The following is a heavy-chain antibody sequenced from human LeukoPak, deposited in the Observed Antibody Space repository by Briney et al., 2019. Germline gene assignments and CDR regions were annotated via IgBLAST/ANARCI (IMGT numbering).Heavy chain of an antibody. CDR3: ARRTSDDYGDYGDY. D-gene: IGHD4-17*01. Sequence: GSLRLSCAASGFTVSSNYMSWVRQAPGKGLEWIGEINHSGSTNYNPSLKSRVTISVDTSKNQFSLQLTSVTAADTAVYYCARRTSDDYGDYGDYWGQGTLVTVSS. V-gene: IGHV4-34*01. J-gene: IGHJ4*02. CDR2: INHSGST. CDR1: GFTVSSNY.